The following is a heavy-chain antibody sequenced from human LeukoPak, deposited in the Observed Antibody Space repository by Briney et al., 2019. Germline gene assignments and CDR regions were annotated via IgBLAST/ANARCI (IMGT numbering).Heavy chain of an antibody. CDR2: INQGKTAL. CDR1: GFTFNSHW. Sequence: PGGSLRLSCEASGFTFNSHWMSWVRQAPGEGLEWVASINQGKTALRYVDSVRGRFTISRDNARSLLYLEMSSLRAEDTAVYFCARLRDYRTVYDYWGPGTLVTVSS. D-gene: IGHD4-11*01. J-gene: IGHJ4*02. CDR3: ARLRDYRTVYDY. V-gene: IGHV3-7*02.